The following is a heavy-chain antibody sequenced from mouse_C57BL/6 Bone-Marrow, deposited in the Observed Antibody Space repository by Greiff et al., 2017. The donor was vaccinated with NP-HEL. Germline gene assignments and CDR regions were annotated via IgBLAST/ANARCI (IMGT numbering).Heavy chain of an antibody. CDR1: GYTFTSYW. V-gene: IGHV1-62-3*01. D-gene: IGHD2-4*01. J-gene: IGHJ1*03. CDR3: ARRLPHWYFDV. Sequence: QVQLQQPGAELVKPGASVKLSCKASGYTFTSYWMHWVKQRPGRGLEWIGRIDPGSGGTNYNEKFKGKATLTADKSSSTAYMQLSSLTSEDSAVYFCARRLPHWYFDVWGTGTTVTVSS. CDR2: IDPGSGGT.